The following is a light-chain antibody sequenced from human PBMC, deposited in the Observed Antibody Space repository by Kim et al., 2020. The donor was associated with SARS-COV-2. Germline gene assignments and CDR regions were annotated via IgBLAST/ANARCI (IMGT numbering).Light chain of an antibody. CDR1: QSLVYSDGSSD. CDR2: KIS. Sequence: DVVMTQPPLSLPVTLGQPASISCRSSQSLVYSDGSSDLSWFQQRPGQSPRRLIYKISIRDSGVPDRFSGSGSGTDFTLKISRVEGEDVGVYYCMQQRKWPPTFGQGTKVDIK. CDR3: MQQRKWPPT. V-gene: IGKV2-30*01. J-gene: IGKJ1*01.